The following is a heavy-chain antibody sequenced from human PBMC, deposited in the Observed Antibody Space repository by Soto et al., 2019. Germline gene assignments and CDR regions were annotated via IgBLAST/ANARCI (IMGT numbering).Heavy chain of an antibody. V-gene: IGHV1-18*01. CDR3: XXXXXXXXXXXXDS. J-gene: IGHJ4*02. CDR1: GFTFTSYA. CDR2: ISAYNGNT. Sequence: QVHLVQSGAEVKKPGASVKVSCKASGFTFTSYAITWVRQAPGQGLEWMGWISAYNGNTNYAQNLQGRVTMTTDTSTSTAYMELGSLTSDDTAVYXXXXXXXXXXXXXXDSXGQGTLVTVSS.